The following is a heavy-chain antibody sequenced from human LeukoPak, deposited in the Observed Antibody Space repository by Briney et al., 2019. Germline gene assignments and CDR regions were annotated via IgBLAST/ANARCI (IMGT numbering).Heavy chain of an antibody. Sequence: PGRSLRLSCAASGFTFSSYAMHWVRQAPGKGLEWVAVISYDGSNKYYADSVKGRFTISRDNSKNTLYLQMNSLRAEDTAVYYCARGLLSGDSFGYYNYYMDVWGKGTTVTVSS. CDR3: ARGLLSGDSFGYYNYYMDV. V-gene: IGHV3-30-3*01. CDR1: GFTFSSYA. CDR2: ISYDGSNK. J-gene: IGHJ6*03. D-gene: IGHD5-18*01.